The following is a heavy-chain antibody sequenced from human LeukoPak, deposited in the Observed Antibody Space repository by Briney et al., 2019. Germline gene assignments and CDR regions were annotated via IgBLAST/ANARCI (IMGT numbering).Heavy chain of an antibody. Sequence: PSETLSLTCTVSGGSISSSAYHWAWTRQHPGKGLEWIGNIYYSGGTYYKPSLKSRITISLDTSKNQFSLRLSSVTAADTAVYYCARQTSLGFDIWGQGTMVTVSS. V-gene: IGHV4-39*01. J-gene: IGHJ3*02. CDR2: IYYSGGT. CDR1: GGSISSSAYH. CDR3: ARQTSLGFDI.